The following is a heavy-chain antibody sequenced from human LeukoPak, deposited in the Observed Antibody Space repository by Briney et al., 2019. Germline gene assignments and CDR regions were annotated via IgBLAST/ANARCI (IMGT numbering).Heavy chain of an antibody. CDR1: GYTFTSYG. D-gene: IGHD1-26*01. V-gene: IGHV1-18*01. J-gene: IGHJ4*02. Sequence: ASVKVSCKASGYTFTSYGISWVRQAPGQGLEWMGWISAYNGNTNYAQKPQGRVTMTTDTSTSTAYMELRSLRSNDTAVYYCARDLEGATFDYWGQGTLVTVSS. CDR2: ISAYNGNT. CDR3: ARDLEGATFDY.